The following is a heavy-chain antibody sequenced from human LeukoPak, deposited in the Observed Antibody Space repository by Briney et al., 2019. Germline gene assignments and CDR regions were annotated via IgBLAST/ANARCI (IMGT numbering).Heavy chain of an antibody. Sequence: GGSLRLSCAASGFTFSSYSMNWVRQAPGKGLEWVSYISGSSSTIYYADSVKGRFTISRNNAKNSLYLQMNSLRHEQTAVYSCARDPHGDYEFDWFDPWGPGTLVTVSS. J-gene: IGHJ5*02. CDR3: ARDPHGDYEFDWFDP. D-gene: IGHD4-17*01. V-gene: IGHV3-48*02. CDR1: GFTFSSYS. CDR2: ISGSSSTI.